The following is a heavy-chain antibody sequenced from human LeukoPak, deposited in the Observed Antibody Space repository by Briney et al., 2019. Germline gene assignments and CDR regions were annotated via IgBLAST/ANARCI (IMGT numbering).Heavy chain of an antibody. Sequence: SETLSLTCAVSGGSISSGGYSWSWIRQPPGKGLEWIGYIYYSGSTYYNPSLKSRVTISVDTSKNQFSLKLSSVTAADTAVYYCARGFRGLPPDYWGQGTLVTVSS. CDR1: GGSISSGGYS. CDR2: IYYSGST. V-gene: IGHV4-31*11. D-gene: IGHD5-12*01. CDR3: ARGFRGLPPDY. J-gene: IGHJ4*02.